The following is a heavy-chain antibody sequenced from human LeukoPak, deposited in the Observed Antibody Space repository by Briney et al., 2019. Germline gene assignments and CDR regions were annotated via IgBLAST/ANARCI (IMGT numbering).Heavy chain of an antibody. D-gene: IGHD1-26*01. V-gene: IGHV4-59*08. CDR2: IYYSGST. CDR1: GGSISSYY. J-gene: IGHJ4*02. CDR3: ARLEYGIVGATTIDY. Sequence: SETLSLTCTVSGGSISSYYWSWIRQPPGKGLEWIGYIYYSGSTNYNPSLKSRVTISVDTSKNQFSLKLSSVTAADTAVYYCARLEYGIVGATTIDYWGQGTLVTVSS.